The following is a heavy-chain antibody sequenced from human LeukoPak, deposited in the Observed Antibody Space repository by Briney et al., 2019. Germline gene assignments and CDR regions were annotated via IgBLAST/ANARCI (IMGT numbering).Heavy chain of an antibody. J-gene: IGHJ4*02. CDR3: ARTYSKYFSNSEFDY. CDR2: ISAYNDDT. D-gene: IGHD1-1*01. CDR1: GYAFLNYG. Sequence: ASGRVSCKASGYAFLNYGISWVRQAPGQGLEWMAWISAYNDDTDYAQILQGRVTVTTDTSTNTAYKELRSLTSDDTAVYYCARTYSKYFSNSEFDYWGQGTLVTVSS. V-gene: IGHV1-18*01.